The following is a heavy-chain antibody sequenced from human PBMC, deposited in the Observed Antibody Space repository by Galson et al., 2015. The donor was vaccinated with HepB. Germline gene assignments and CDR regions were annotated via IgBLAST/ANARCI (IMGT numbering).Heavy chain of an antibody. Sequence: SVKVSCKASGYTFTSYGISWVRQAPGQGLEWMGWISAYNGNTNYAQKLQGRVTMTTDTSTSTAYMELRSLRSDDTAVYYCARVHGIAAAGTDYYYGMDVWGQGTTVTVSS. D-gene: IGHD6-13*01. J-gene: IGHJ6*02. CDR1: GYTFTSYG. CDR2: ISAYNGNT. CDR3: ARVHGIAAAGTDYYYGMDV. V-gene: IGHV1-18*01.